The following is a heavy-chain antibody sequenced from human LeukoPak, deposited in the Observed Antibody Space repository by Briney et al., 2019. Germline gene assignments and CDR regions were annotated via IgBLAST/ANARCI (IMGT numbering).Heavy chain of an antibody. CDR3: ARVIKYSFSVGCFDP. CDR2: INTNTGNP. CDR1: GYSFPMYA. J-gene: IGHJ5*02. Sequence: ASVKVSCKASGYSFPMYAINWVRQAPGQGLEWMGWINTNTGNPTYAQGFTGRFVFSLDTSVTTAYLQISSLRAEDTAVYYCARVIKYSFSVGCFDPWGQGTQVTVSS. V-gene: IGHV7-4-1*02. D-gene: IGHD1-26*01.